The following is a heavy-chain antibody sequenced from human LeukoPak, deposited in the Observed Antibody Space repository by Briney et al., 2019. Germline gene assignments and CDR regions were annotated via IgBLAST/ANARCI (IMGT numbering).Heavy chain of an antibody. CDR2: ITSGGDYI. J-gene: IGHJ4*02. V-gene: IGHV3-21*01. CDR1: GVTFNTFN. CDR3: ARGHYDVLAASYKWTPDY. D-gene: IGHD3-9*01. Sequence: PVGSLILSCAASGVTFNTFNTNWVRQAPGGGLEWVSSITSGGDYIYYADSVKGRFTTSRDNAKNSLSLQLNSLRVEDTAVYYCARGHYDVLAASYKWTPDYWGQGTLVTVSS.